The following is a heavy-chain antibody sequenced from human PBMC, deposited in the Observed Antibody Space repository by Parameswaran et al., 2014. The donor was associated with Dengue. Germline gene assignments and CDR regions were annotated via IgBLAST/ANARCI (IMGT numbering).Heavy chain of an antibody. CDR3: ARARGYTIFGVVTDYYYYMDV. V-gene: IGHV1-18*01. Sequence: WVRQAPGQGLEWMGWISAYNGNTNYAQKLQGRVTMTTDTSTSTAYMELRSLRSDDTAVYYCARARGYTIFGVVTDYYYYMDVWGKGTTVTVSS. D-gene: IGHD3-3*01. J-gene: IGHJ6*03. CDR2: ISAYNGNT.